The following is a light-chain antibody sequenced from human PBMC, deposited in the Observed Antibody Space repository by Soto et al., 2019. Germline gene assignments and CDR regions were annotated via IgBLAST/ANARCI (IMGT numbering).Light chain of an antibody. J-gene: IGLJ3*02. CDR3: CSYAGSYTLV. CDR2: DVV. CDR1: SSDVGGYHY. Sequence: QSALTQPRSVSGSPVQSVTISCTGTSSDVGGYHYVSWYQQHPGKAPKLMIYDVVTRPSGVPDRFSGSKSGNTASLTISGLQAEDEADYYCCSYAGSYTLVFGGGTKLTVL. V-gene: IGLV2-11*01.